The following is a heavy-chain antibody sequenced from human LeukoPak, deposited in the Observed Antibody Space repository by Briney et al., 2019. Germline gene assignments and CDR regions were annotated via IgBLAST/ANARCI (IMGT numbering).Heavy chain of an antibody. Sequence: SETLSLTCAVYGGSFSGYYWSWIRQPPGKGLEWIGEVSHTGSTNYNPSLKSRVTISVDTSKNQFSLKLSSVTAADTAVYYCARGVGDTSGYYYSGFDYWGQGTLVAVSS. CDR1: GGSFSGYY. J-gene: IGHJ4*02. V-gene: IGHV4-34*01. D-gene: IGHD3-22*01. CDR3: ARGVGDTSGYYYSGFDY. CDR2: VSHTGST.